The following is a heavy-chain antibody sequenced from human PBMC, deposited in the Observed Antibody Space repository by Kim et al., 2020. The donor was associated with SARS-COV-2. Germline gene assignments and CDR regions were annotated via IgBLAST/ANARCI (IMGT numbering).Heavy chain of an antibody. J-gene: IGHJ5*02. V-gene: IGHV1-69*13. Sequence: SVKVSCKASGGTFSSYAISWVRQAPGQGLEWMGGIIPIFGTANYAQKFQGRVTITADESTSTAYMELSSLRSEDTAVYYCARDGLTIRLNNWFDPWGQGTLVTVSS. CDR3: ARDGLTIRLNNWFDP. CDR2: IIPIFGTA. CDR1: GGTFSSYA. D-gene: IGHD3-3*01.